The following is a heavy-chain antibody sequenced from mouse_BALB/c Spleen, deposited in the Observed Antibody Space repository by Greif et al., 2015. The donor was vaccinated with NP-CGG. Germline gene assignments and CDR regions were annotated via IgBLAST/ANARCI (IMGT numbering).Heavy chain of an antibody. V-gene: IGHV5-6*02. Sequence: EVMLVESGGDLVKPGGSLKLSCAASGFTFSSYGMSWVRQTPDKRLEWVATISSGGSYTYYPDSVKGRFTISRDNAKSTLYLQMSSLKSEDTAMYYCARRNYRYDDAMDYWGQGTSATVSS. D-gene: IGHD2-14*01. J-gene: IGHJ4*01. CDR2: ISSGGSYT. CDR3: ARRNYRYDDAMDY. CDR1: GFTFSSYG.